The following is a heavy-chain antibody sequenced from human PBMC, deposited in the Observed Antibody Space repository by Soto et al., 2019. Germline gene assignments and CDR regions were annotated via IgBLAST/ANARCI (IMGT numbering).Heavy chain of an antibody. CDR1: GFTFSSYG. CDR2: IWYDGSNK. D-gene: IGHD3-10*02. V-gene: IGHV3-33*01. Sequence: GGSLRLSCAASGFTFSSYGMHWVRQAPGKGLEWVAVIWYDGSNKYYADSVKGRFTISRDNSKNTLYLQMNSLRAEDTAVYYCAREDTTFYGMDVWGQGTTVTVSS. J-gene: IGHJ6*02. CDR3: AREDTTFYGMDV.